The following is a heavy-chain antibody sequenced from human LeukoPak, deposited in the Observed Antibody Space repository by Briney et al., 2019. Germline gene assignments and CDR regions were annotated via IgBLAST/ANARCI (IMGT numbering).Heavy chain of an antibody. CDR3: ARGTIPVGATPYNYYCYMDV. CDR1: GGTFSIYG. J-gene: IGHJ6*03. Sequence: SVKVSCKASGGTFSIYGISWVRQAPGQGLEWMGGIIPSFDTADYAQMFQGRVTMTTDDSTSTAYMELSSLKSEDTAVYYCARGTIPVGATPYNYYCYMDVWGKGTTVTVSS. V-gene: IGHV1-69*05. CDR2: IIPSFDTA. D-gene: IGHD1-26*01.